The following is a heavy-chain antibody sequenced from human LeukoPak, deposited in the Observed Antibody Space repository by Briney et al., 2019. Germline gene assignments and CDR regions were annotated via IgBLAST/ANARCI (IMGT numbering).Heavy chain of an antibody. CDR3: TRDLNGDPYYYLDV. CDR2: IHTVGSHS. J-gene: IGHJ6*03. Sequence: GGSLRLSWAGAGFSFNNYLMHWVRQAQGEVLGWDSRIHTVGSHSMYADSGKGRFSISRDNTKNTLYMQMNSLRAEDTAVYYCTRDLNGDPYYYLDVWGKGTTVTVSS. V-gene: IGHV3-74*03. D-gene: IGHD4-17*01. CDR1: GFSFNNYL.